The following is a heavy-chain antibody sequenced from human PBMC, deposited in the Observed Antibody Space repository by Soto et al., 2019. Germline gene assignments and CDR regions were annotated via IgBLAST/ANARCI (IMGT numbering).Heavy chain of an antibody. Sequence: QVQLQESGPGQVKSSETLSLTCTVSGGSMTSYYWRWIRKSAGKGLEWIGRIYISGLTNYNPSLESRVTMSVDTSKNQFSLRLSSVTAAATAVYYCVRDKGSYQETWFDPWGQGILGSVSS. CDR1: GGSMTSYY. D-gene: IGHD3-16*02. CDR3: VRDKGSYQETWFDP. J-gene: IGHJ5*02. V-gene: IGHV4-4*07. CDR2: IYISGLT.